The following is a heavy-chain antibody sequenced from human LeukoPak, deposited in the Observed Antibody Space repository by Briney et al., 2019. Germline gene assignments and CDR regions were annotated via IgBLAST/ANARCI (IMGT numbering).Heavy chain of an antibody. D-gene: IGHD1-26*01. CDR2: MYSVGTT. Sequence: GGSLRLSCEASGFIVSANFMNWVRQAPGKGLEWVSVMYSVGTTYYADSVKGRFTVSRDPSKNTLYLQMDSLRVEDAAVYYCARDLSAYSYGFGGDCWGQGTRVIVSS. J-gene: IGHJ4*02. CDR3: ARDLSAYSYGFGGDC. V-gene: IGHV3-66*01. CDR1: GFIVSANF.